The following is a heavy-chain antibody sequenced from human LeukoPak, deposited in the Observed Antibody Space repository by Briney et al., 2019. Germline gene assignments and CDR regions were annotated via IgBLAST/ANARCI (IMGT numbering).Heavy chain of an antibody. CDR2: IWYDGSNK. J-gene: IGHJ5*02. D-gene: IGHD3-3*01. Sequence: PGGSLRLSCAASGFTFSSYGMHWVRQAPGKGLEWVAVIWYDGSNKYYADSVKGRFTISRDNSKNTLYLQMNSLRAEDTAVYYCAGRYIWSGPRFDPWGQGTLVTVSS. CDR3: AGRYIWSGPRFDP. V-gene: IGHV3-33*01. CDR1: GFTFSSYG.